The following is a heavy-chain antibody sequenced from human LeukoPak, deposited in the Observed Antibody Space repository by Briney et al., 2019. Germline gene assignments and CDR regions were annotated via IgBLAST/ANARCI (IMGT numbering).Heavy chain of an antibody. Sequence: PSETLSLTCAVYGGSFSGYYWSLIRQPPGKGLEWIGEINHSGSTNYNPSLKSRVTISVDTSKNQFSLKLSSVTAADTAVYYCAGYYYDSSGPYFYFDYWGQGTLVTVSS. V-gene: IGHV4-34*01. D-gene: IGHD3-22*01. CDR2: INHSGST. J-gene: IGHJ4*02. CDR1: GGSFSGYY. CDR3: AGYYYDSSGPYFYFDY.